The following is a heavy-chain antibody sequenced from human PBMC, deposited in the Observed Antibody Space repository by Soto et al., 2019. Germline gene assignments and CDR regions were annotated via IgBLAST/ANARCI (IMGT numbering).Heavy chain of an antibody. CDR2: IHNSGNT. V-gene: IGHV4-59*01. CDR3: ARLQYTVVTPIDM. CDR1: SGSIRTSY. Sequence: QVQLQESGPGLVKPSETLSLTCTVPSGSIRTSYWTWIRQFPGKRLEWIAHIHNSGNTNSNPSLKSRVTISMDTSKNQISLRLTSVTAADTAMYYCARLQYTVVTPIDMRGQGTMVTVSS. J-gene: IGHJ3*02. D-gene: IGHD2-21*02.